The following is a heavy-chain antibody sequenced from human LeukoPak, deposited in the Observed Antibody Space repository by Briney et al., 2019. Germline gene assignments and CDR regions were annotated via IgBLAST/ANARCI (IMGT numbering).Heavy chain of an antibody. CDR1: GFTFSRYG. V-gene: IGHV3-30*18. J-gene: IGHJ4*02. D-gene: IGHD6-19*01. CDR2: MSSDGGDI. Sequence: GGSLRLSCAASGFTFSRYGMHWVRQAPGKGLEWLAVMSSDGGDIYYADSVKGRFTISRDNSKNTQYLQMNSLRAEDTAVYYCSKTIAVADPTDYWGQGTLVTVSS. CDR3: SKTIAVADPTDY.